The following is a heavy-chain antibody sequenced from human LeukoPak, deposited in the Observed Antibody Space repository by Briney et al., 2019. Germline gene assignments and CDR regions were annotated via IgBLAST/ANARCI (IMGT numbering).Heavy chain of an antibody. CDR2: ISSSSSSTI. Sequence: SGGSLRLSCAASGFTFSSYSMNWVRQAPGKGLEWVSYISSSSSSTIYYADSVKGRFTISRDNAKNSLYLQMNSLRDEDTAVYYCARDRSNTVVAAFPNWFDPWGQGTLVTVSS. CDR1: GFTFSSYS. J-gene: IGHJ5*02. D-gene: IGHD2-15*01. CDR3: ARDRSNTVVAAFPNWFDP. V-gene: IGHV3-48*02.